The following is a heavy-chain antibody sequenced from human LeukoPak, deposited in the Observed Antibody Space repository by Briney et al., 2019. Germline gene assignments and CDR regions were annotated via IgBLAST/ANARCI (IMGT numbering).Heavy chain of an antibody. Sequence: GGSLRLSCAASGFTFTSDAMSWVRQVPRKGLEWGSDINDNGVTTFYADSVKGRFTIFRDNSKNRLYLQMNSLRAEDTAVYYCAKKLGSSPGDFFHYWGQGILVTVSS. J-gene: IGHJ4*02. V-gene: IGHV3-23*01. CDR3: AKKLGSSPGDFFHY. CDR1: GFTFTSDA. D-gene: IGHD6-6*01. CDR2: INDNGVTT.